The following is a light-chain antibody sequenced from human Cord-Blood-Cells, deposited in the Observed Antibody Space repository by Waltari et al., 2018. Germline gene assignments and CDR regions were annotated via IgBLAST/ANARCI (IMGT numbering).Light chain of an antibody. CDR1: QSVLYSSNNKNY. CDR2: WAS. V-gene: IGKV4-1*01. CDR3: QQYYSTPQLT. Sequence: DIVMTQSPDSLAVSLGERATINCKSSQSVLYSSNNKNYLAWYQQKPGQPPKLLIYWASTRESGVPDRFSGSGSGTDFTLTISSLQAEDVAVYYCQQYYSTPQLTFGGRTKVEIK. J-gene: IGKJ4*01.